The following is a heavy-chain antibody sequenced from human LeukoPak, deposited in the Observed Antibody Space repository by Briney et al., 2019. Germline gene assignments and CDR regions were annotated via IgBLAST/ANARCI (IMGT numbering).Heavy chain of an antibody. Sequence: GGSQILSCAASGFTFSNYWMSWLRQAPGKGLEWVANIDPDGSETQYVGSVKGRFTPSRDNAKNSLYLQMNSLRAEDTAIYYCARIWYFGDNNWRYFDYWGQGTLVTVSS. V-gene: IGHV3-7*01. D-gene: IGHD1-20*01. CDR3: ARIWYFGDNNWRYFDY. CDR1: GFTFSNYW. CDR2: IDPDGSET. J-gene: IGHJ4*02.